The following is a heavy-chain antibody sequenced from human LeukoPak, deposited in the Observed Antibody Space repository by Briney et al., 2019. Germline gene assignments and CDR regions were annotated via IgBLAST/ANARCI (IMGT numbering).Heavy chain of an antibody. CDR3: AREDSYAAAFDY. D-gene: IGHD5-18*01. J-gene: IGHJ4*02. CDR2: IIPILGIA. Sequence: ASVKVSCKASGGTFSSYAISWVRQAPGQGLEWMGRIIPILGIANYAQKFQGRVTITADKPTSTAYMELSSLRSEDTAVYYCAREDSYAAAFDYWGQGTLVTVSS. CDR1: GGTFSSYA. V-gene: IGHV1-69*04.